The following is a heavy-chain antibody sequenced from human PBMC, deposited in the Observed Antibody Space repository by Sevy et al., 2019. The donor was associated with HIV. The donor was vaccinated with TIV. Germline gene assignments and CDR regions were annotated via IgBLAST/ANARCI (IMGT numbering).Heavy chain of an antibody. D-gene: IGHD2-2*01. V-gene: IGHV3-7*01. CDR3: ARGSFCSSASCYSGGYHY. Sequence: GGSLRLSCEASGFTFSSYWLNWVRQAPGKGLEGGANIKQDGSERYNVDSVKGGFTISRDNAKNSLYLQMNSLRAEETAVYYCARGSFCSSASCYSGGYHYWGQGTLVTVSS. CDR1: GFTFSSYW. J-gene: IGHJ4*02. CDR2: IKQDGSER.